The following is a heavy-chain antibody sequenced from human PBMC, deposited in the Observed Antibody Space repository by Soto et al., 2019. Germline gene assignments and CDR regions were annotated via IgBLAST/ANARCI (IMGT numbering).Heavy chain of an antibody. Sequence: EVQLLESGGGLVQPGGSLRLSCAASGFTFSSYAMSWVRQAPGKGLEWVSAISGSGGSTYYADYVKGRFTISRDNSKNTLYLQMNSLRAEDTAVYYCAKDTRRDPQIVVVPAAMGITGTNFDYWGQGTLVTVSS. CDR1: GFTFSSYA. CDR2: ISGSGGST. CDR3: AKDTRRDPQIVVVPAAMGITGTNFDY. D-gene: IGHD2-2*01. V-gene: IGHV3-23*01. J-gene: IGHJ4*02.